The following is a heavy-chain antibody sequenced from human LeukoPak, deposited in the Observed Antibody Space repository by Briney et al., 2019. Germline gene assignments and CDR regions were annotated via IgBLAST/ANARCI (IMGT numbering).Heavy chain of an antibody. CDR1: GFTFSSYS. Sequence: GGSLRLSCAASGFTFSSYSMNWVRQTPGKGLEWVSSISSSSSYIFYADSVKGRFTMSRDNAKKSLFLQMNSLRAEDTAVYYCAREVTGQRYYYYYYYMDVWGKGTTVTVSS. D-gene: IGHD5-18*01. V-gene: IGHV3-21*01. CDR3: AREVTGQRYYYYYYYMDV. J-gene: IGHJ6*03. CDR2: ISSSSSYI.